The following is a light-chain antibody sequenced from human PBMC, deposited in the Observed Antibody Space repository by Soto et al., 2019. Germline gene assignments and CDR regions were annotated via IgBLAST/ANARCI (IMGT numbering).Light chain of an antibody. J-gene: IGKJ5*01. CDR3: QQYNDWPPIT. Sequence: EIMMTQSPATLSVSPGERVTLSCRASQSVSNNLAWYQQKPGQAPRLLIYYASTRATGIPPRFSGSGSGTEFTLTISSLQSEDSALYYCQQYNDWPPITFGQGTRLEIK. V-gene: IGKV3-15*01. CDR1: QSVSNN. CDR2: YAS.